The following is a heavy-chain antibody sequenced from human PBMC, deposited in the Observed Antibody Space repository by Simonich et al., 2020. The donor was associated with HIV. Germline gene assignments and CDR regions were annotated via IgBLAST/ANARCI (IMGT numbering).Heavy chain of an antibody. CDR2: IYHSGST. CDR1: GGAISSSNW. Sequence: QVQLQESGPGLVKPSGTLSLTCAVSGGAISSSNWWRWVRQPPGKGLEWIGEIYHSGSTKYNPSLKSRVTISVDKSKNEFSLKLSSVTAADTAVYFCARLFNWNDGSTFDIWGQGTMVTVSS. D-gene: IGHD1-20*01. CDR3: ARLFNWNDGSTFDI. J-gene: IGHJ3*02. V-gene: IGHV4-4*02.